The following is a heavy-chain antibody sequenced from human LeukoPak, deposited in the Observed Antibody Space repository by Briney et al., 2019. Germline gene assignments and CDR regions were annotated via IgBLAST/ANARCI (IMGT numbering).Heavy chain of an antibody. CDR3: AKGGSNFGVVMDAFDN. CDR2: INPNNGGT. Sequence: GASVKVSCKASGYTFTGYYMHWVRQAPGQGLEWMGWINPNNGGTGYAQKFQGRVTMTRDTSISTAYMELSRLRSDDTAVYYCAKGGSNFGVVMDAFDNWGQGTMVTVSS. J-gene: IGHJ3*02. CDR1: GYTFTGYY. V-gene: IGHV1-2*02. D-gene: IGHD3-3*01.